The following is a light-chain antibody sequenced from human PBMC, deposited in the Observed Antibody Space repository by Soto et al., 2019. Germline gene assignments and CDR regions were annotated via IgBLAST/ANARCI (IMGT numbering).Light chain of an antibody. V-gene: IGKV3-20*01. J-gene: IGKJ5*01. CDR3: RHYDSLPIT. CDR2: GAS. CDR1: QSVSSSY. Sequence: EIVLTQSPGTLSLSPGERATLSCRASQSVSSSYLAWYQQKPGQPPRLLIYGASSRATGIPDRFSGSGSGTDFTLTISRLEPEDFAVFYCRHYDSLPITFGQGTRL.